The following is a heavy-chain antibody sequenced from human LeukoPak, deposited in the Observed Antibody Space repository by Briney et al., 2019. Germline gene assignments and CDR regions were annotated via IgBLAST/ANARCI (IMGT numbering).Heavy chain of an antibody. CDR2: ISWNSGSI. CDR1: GFTFDDYA. D-gene: IGHD2-2*01. Sequence: GRSLRLSCAASGFTFDDYAMHWVRQAPGKGLEWVSGISWNSGSIGYADSVKGRFTISGDNAKNSLYLQMNSLRAEDTALYYCAKDQVGVPAATGWFDPWGQGTLVTVSS. V-gene: IGHV3-9*01. CDR3: AKDQVGVPAATGWFDP. J-gene: IGHJ5*02.